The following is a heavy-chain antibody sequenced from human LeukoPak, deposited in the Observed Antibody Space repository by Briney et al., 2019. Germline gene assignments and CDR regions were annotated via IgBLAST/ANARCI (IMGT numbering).Heavy chain of an antibody. V-gene: IGHV3-30*18. CDR2: ISYDGSNK. CDR1: GFTVTSNY. J-gene: IGHJ6*02. D-gene: IGHD5-12*01. Sequence: GGSLRLSCAASGFTVTSNYMHWVRQAPGKGLEWVAVISYDGSNKYYADSVKGRFTISRDNSKNTLYLQMNSLRAEDTAVYYCAKDLGEYSGYGLSLYYYYGMDVWGQGTTVTVSS. CDR3: AKDLGEYSGYGLSLYYYYGMDV.